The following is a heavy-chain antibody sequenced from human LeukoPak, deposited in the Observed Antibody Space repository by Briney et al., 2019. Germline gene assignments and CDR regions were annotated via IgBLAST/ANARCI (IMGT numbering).Heavy chain of an antibody. Sequence: GGSLRLSCAASGFTFSSYWMRWVRQAPGKGLVWVSRINSDGSSTSYADSVKGRFTISRDNAKNTLYLQMNSLRAEDTVVYYCARVTAYYGSGISDYWGQGTLVTVSS. J-gene: IGHJ4*02. D-gene: IGHD3-10*01. V-gene: IGHV3-74*01. CDR2: INSDGSST. CDR1: GFTFSSYW. CDR3: ARVTAYYGSGISDY.